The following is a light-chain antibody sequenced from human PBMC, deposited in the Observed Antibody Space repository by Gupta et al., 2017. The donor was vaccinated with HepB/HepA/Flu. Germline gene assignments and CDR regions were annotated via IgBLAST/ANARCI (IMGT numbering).Light chain of an antibody. V-gene: IGLV3-25*03. Sequence: SFALTQPPSVSVSPGQTARITCSGDALPNPYVYWYQQRPGQAPVVVMYKKSGRPAGTTGRFSGSKAGTTVTLTISGGQEEDAADYYCQSADTSGTYVFGGGTKVTVL. J-gene: IGLJ1*01. CDR2: KKS. CDR1: ALPNPY. CDR3: QSADTSGTYV.